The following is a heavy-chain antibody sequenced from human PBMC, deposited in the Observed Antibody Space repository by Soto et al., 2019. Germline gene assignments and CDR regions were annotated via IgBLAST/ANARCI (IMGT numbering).Heavy chain of an antibody. D-gene: IGHD6-13*01. CDR2: IYRSGGT. J-gene: IGHJ6*02. V-gene: IGHV4-4*07. CDR3: ARGAAAGVDYGMDV. CDR1: GYSIASGYY. Sequence: SETLSLTCAVSGYSIASGYYWSWIRQPAGKGLEWIGRIYRSGGTNFNPSLMSRVSMSVDTSKNQFSLKLSSVVAADTAVYYCARGAAAGVDYGMDVWGQGTTVTVSS.